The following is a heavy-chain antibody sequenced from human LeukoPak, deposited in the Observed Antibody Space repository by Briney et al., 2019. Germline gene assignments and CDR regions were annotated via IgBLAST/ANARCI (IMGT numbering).Heavy chain of an antibody. CDR1: GYTFTGYY. J-gene: IGHJ5*02. V-gene: IGHV1-2*02. CDR2: INPNSGGT. D-gene: IGHD3-22*01. Sequence: GASVMVSCKASGYTFTGYYMHWVRQAPGQGLEWMGWINPNSGGTNYAQKFQGRVTMTRDTSISTAYMELSRLRSDDTAVYYCARDVSDYYDSSGYYNWFDPWGQGTLVTVSS. CDR3: ARDVSDYYDSSGYYNWFDP.